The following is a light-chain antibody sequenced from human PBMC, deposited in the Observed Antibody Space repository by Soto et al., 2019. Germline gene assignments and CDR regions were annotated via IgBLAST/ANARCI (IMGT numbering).Light chain of an antibody. Sequence: EIVLTQSPGTLSLSPGERATLSCRASQSVSSSYLAWYQQKPGQAHRLLIYGASSRATGIPDRFSGSGSGTDFTLTISILEPEDFAVYYCQQYSNSPHALTFGGGTKVEIK. J-gene: IGKJ4*01. CDR3: QQYSNSPHALT. CDR1: QSVSSSY. V-gene: IGKV3-20*01. CDR2: GAS.